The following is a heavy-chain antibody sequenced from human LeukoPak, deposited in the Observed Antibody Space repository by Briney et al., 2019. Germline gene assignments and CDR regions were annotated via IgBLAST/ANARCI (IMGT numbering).Heavy chain of an antibody. V-gene: IGHV4-34*01. J-gene: IGHJ4*02. Sequence: PSETLSLTCAVYGGSFSGYCWSWIRQPPGKGLEWIGEINHSGSTNYNPSLKSRVTISVDTSKNQFSLKLSSVTAADTAVYYCARVRGPPPTVTTWFPNPKTHYFDYWGQGTLVTVSS. D-gene: IGHD4-11*01. CDR3: ARVRGPPPTVTTWFPNPKTHYFDY. CDR1: GGSFSGYC. CDR2: INHSGST.